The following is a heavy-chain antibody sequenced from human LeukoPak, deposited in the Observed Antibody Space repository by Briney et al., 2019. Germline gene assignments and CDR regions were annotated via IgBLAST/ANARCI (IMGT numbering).Heavy chain of an antibody. CDR2: TSSDGSST. Sequence: GGSLRLSCAASGFTFSSYWMHWVRQAPGKGLVWVSRTSSDGSSTTYADSVKGRFTVSRDNAKNTLYLQMNGLRAEDTAVYYCAREISSSWFDCWGQGTLVTVSS. D-gene: IGHD6-13*01. CDR1: GFTFSSYW. J-gene: IGHJ4*02. V-gene: IGHV3-74*01. CDR3: AREISSSWFDC.